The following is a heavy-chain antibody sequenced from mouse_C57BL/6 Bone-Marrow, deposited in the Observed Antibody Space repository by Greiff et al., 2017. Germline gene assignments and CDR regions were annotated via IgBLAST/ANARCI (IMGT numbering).Heavy chain of an antibody. Sequence: DVMLVESGGGLVKPGGSLKLSCAASGFTFSDYGMHWVRQAPEKGLEWVAYISSGSSTIYYAETVKGRFTISRDNAKNTLFLQMTSLRSEDTAMYYCARPDYYGSSYGFAYWGQGTLVTVSA. CDR1: GFTFSDYG. D-gene: IGHD1-1*01. CDR3: ARPDYYGSSYGFAY. J-gene: IGHJ3*01. CDR2: ISSGSSTI. V-gene: IGHV5-17*01.